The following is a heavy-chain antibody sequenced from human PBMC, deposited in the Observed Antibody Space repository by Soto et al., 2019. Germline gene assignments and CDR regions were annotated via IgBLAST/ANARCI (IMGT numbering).Heavy chain of an antibody. V-gene: IGHV3-23*01. CDR1: GLTFHNYA. CDR2: INGPGDDT. CDR3: AKKEEDDHVWGKCPLD. D-gene: IGHD3-16*01. J-gene: IGHJ4*03. Sequence: GGSLRLSXAASGLTFHNYAMSWVRQAPGKGLEWFSSINGPGDDTYYADSVKGRFTISRDNSKNTLYLQLNSLRAEDTALYYSAKKEEDDHVWGKCPLDWGQGTLGSVSS.